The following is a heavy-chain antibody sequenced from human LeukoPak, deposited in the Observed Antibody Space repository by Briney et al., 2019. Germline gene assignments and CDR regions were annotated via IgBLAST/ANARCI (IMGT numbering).Heavy chain of an antibody. CDR1: GFTFSSYW. CDR3: ARQKQSHGNFDY. CDR2: LGIAGDT. Sequence: PGGSLRLSCAASGFTFSSYWMHWVRQPIGKGLEWVSALGIAGDTFYPGSVKGRFTISRENAKNSLYLQMNSLRAEDTAMYYCARQKQSHGNFDYWGLGTLVTVSS. D-gene: IGHD1-26*01. V-gene: IGHV3-13*01. J-gene: IGHJ4*02.